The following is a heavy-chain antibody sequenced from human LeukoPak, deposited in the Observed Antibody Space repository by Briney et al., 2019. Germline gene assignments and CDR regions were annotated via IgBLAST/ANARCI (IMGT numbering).Heavy chain of an antibody. V-gene: IGHV3-23*01. CDR1: GFTFSSYA. D-gene: IGHD2-2*02. J-gene: IGHJ6*02. CDR3: ARHSPTNFYRCGMGV. Sequence: TGGSLRLSCAASGFTFSSYAMAWVRQAPGKGLEWVSVISDSGDITYYADSVKGRFTISRDNSKNTLHLQMNSLRADDTAVYYCARHSPTNFYRCGMGVWGQGTTVTVSS. CDR2: ISDSGDIT.